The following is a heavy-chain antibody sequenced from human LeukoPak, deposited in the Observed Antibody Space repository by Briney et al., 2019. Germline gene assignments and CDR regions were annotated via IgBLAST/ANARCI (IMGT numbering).Heavy chain of an antibody. CDR2: IYYSGST. D-gene: IGHD6-19*01. Sequence: SETLSLTCTVSGGSISSSSYYWGWIRQPPGKGLEWIGSIYYSGSTYYNPSLKSRVTISVDTSKNQFSLKLSSVTAADTAVYYCARHHNTIAVAATHLDYWGQGTLVTVSS. V-gene: IGHV4-39*01. J-gene: IGHJ4*02. CDR1: GGSISSSSYY. CDR3: ARHHNTIAVAATHLDY.